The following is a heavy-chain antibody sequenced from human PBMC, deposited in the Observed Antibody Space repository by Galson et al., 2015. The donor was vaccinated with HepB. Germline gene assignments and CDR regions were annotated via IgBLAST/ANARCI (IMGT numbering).Heavy chain of an antibody. J-gene: IGHJ3*02. CDR2: INTNTGNP. Sequence: SVKVSCKASGYTFTSYAMNWVRQAPGQGLERMGWINTNTGNPTYAQGFTGRFVFSLDTSVSTAYLQISSLKAEDTAVYYCARDVRDTAMGQDAFDIWGQGTMVTVSS. CDR1: GYTFTSYA. V-gene: IGHV7-4-1*02. D-gene: IGHD5-18*01. CDR3: ARDVRDTAMGQDAFDI.